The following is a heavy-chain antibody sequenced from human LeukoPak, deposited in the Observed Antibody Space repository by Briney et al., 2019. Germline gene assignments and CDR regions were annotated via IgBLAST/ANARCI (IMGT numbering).Heavy chain of an antibody. CDR3: ARGHEANYDILTGYSGGLDY. Sequence: GGSLRLSCAASGFTFSSYWMHWVRQAPGKGLEWVAFIRYDGSNKYYADSVKGRFTISRDNSKNTLYLQMNSLRAEDTAVYYCARGHEANYDILTGYSGGLDYWGQGTLVTVSS. V-gene: IGHV3-30*02. CDR1: GFTFSSYW. J-gene: IGHJ4*02. CDR2: IRYDGSNK. D-gene: IGHD3-9*01.